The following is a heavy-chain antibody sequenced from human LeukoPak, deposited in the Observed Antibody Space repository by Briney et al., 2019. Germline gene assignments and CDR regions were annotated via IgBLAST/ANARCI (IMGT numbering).Heavy chain of an antibody. Sequence: GGSLRLSCAASGFTFTTYAMNWVRQAPGKGLEWVSVISGSGGSTYHADSVKGRFTISRDNSKNTLYLEVNSLRAEDTAVYYCATAFYFDSSGPYWYFDLWGRGTLVTVSS. D-gene: IGHD3-22*01. V-gene: IGHV3-23*01. J-gene: IGHJ2*01. CDR1: GFTFTTYA. CDR2: ISGSGGST. CDR3: ATAFYFDSSGPYWYFDL.